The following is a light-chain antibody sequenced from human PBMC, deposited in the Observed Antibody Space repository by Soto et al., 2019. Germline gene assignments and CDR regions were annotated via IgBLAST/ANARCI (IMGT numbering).Light chain of an antibody. Sequence: QAVVTQEPSLTVSPGGTVTLTCGSSTGAVTSGHYPYWFQQKPGQAPRTLIYDTSNKHSWTPARFSGSLLGGKAALTLSGAQPEDEAEYYCLLSYNGARSYVFGTGTEVTVL. CDR3: LLSYNGARSYV. CDR2: DTS. V-gene: IGLV7-46*01. J-gene: IGLJ1*01. CDR1: TGAVTSGHY.